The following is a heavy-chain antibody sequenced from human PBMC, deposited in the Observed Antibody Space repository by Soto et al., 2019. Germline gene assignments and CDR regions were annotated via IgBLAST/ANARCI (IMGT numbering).Heavy chain of an antibody. J-gene: IGHJ4*02. D-gene: IGHD3-10*01. Sequence: EVQLLESGGGLVQPGGSLRLSCAASGFTFSSYAMSWVRQAPGKGLEWVSAISGSGGSTYYADSVKGRFTISRDNSKNTLXLQMNSLXAEDTAVYYXXKSHYYGSGSYSPVDYWGQGTLVTVSS. V-gene: IGHV3-23*01. CDR3: XKSHYYGSGSYSPVDY. CDR1: GFTFSSYA. CDR2: ISGSGGST.